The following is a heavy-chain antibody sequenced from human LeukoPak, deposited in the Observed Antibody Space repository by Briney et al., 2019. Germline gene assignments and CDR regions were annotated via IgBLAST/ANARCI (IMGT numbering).Heavy chain of an antibody. CDR2: INPNSGGT. V-gene: IGHV1-2*02. D-gene: IGHD2-2*01. CDR3: ARVPAAMSC. J-gene: IGHJ4*02. CDR1: GYTFTDYY. Sequence: ASVKVSCKASGYTFTDYYLHWVRQAPGQGLEWMGWINPNSGGTNFAQKFQGRVTMTRDTSISTAYMELSSLRSDDTAVYYCARVPAAMSCWGQGTLVTVSS.